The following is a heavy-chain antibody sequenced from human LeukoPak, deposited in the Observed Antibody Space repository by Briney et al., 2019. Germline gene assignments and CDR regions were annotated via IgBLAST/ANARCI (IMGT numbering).Heavy chain of an antibody. Sequence: GGSLRLSCAASGFTFSDSYMTWVRQAPGKGVEWVAYISGSGHDINYSESAKGRFTISRDNAKNSLYLQMSSLRVEDTAVYYCTRDKVVGPTICDYWGQGALVTVSS. CDR3: TRDKVVGPTICDY. V-gene: IGHV3-11*04. CDR2: ISGSGHDI. D-gene: IGHD1-26*01. CDR1: GFTFSDSY. J-gene: IGHJ4*02.